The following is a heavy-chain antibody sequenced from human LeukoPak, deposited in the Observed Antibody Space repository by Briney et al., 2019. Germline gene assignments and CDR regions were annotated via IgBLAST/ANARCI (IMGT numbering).Heavy chain of an antibody. J-gene: IGHJ4*02. Sequence: SETLSLTCTVSGGSISSGGYYWSWIRQPPGKGLEWIGYIYHSGSTYYNPSLKSRVTISVDRSKNQFSLKLSSVTAADTAVYYCARDSSTAGGIYWGQGTLVTVSS. CDR2: IYHSGST. CDR1: GGSISSGGYY. V-gene: IGHV4-30-2*01. CDR3: ARDSSTAGGIY. D-gene: IGHD3-16*01.